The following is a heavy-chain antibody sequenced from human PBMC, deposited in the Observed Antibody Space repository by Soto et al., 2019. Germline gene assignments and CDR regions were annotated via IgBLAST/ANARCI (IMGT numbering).Heavy chain of an antibody. CDR1: GGSISSGGYY. CDR2: IYYSGST. V-gene: IGHV4-31*03. D-gene: IGHD6-13*01. Sequence: QVQLQESGPGPVKPSQTLSLTCTVSGGSISSGGYYWSWIRQHPGKGLEWIGYIYYSGSTYYNPSLKSRVTISVDTSKNQFSLKLSSVTAADTAVYYCARVVAAAPGDWFDPWGQGTLVTVSS. CDR3: ARVVAAAPGDWFDP. J-gene: IGHJ5*02.